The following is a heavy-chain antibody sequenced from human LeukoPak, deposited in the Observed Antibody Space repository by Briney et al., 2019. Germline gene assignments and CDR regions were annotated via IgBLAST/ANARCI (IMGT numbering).Heavy chain of an antibody. CDR2: ISYDGSNK. CDR1: GFTFSSYG. Sequence: PGGSLRLSCAASGFTFSSYGMHWVRQAPGKGLEWVAVISYDGSNKYYADSVKGRFAISRDNSKNTLYLQMNSLRAEDTAVYYCAKQSSGWSPSGDYWGQGTLVTVSS. D-gene: IGHD6-19*01. CDR3: AKQSSGWSPSGDY. J-gene: IGHJ4*02. V-gene: IGHV3-30*18.